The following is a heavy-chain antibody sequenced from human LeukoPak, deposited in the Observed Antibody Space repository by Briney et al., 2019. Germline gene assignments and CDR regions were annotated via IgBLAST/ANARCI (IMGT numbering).Heavy chain of an antibody. V-gene: IGHV1-2*02. CDR2: INPNSGGT. CDR1: GYTFTGYY. J-gene: IGHJ6*03. Sequence: ASVKVSCKASGYTFTGYYMHWVRQAPGQGLEGMGWINPNSGGTNYAQKFQGRVTMTRDTSISTAYMELSRLRSDDTAVYYCARDRDYYDSSGYSPYYYYYMDVWGKGTTVTISS. D-gene: IGHD3-22*01. CDR3: ARDRDYYDSSGYSPYYYYYMDV.